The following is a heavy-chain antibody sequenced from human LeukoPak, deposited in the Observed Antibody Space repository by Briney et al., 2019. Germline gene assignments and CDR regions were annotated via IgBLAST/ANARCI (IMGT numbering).Heavy chain of an antibody. Sequence: SVKVSCKASGGTFSSYAISWVRQAPGQGLEWVGGISPIFGTANYAQKFQGRVTITADESTSTAYMELSSLRSEDTAVYYCARKRRYCSSTSCPGAFDIWGQGTMVTVSS. D-gene: IGHD2-2*01. CDR3: ARKRRYCSSTSCPGAFDI. CDR2: ISPIFGTA. V-gene: IGHV1-69*13. CDR1: GGTFSSYA. J-gene: IGHJ3*02.